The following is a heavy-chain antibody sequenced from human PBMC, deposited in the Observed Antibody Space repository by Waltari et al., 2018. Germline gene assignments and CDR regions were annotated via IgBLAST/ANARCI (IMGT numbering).Heavy chain of an antibody. Sequence: QVQLQESGPGLVKPSETLSLTCAVSGYSISSGYYWGWIRQPPGKGLEWIGSIYHSGSTYYNPSLKSRVTISVDTSKNQFSLKLSSVTAADTAVYYCARTRFWSGYPGLDYWGQGTLVTVSS. J-gene: IGHJ4*02. CDR3: ARTRFWSGYPGLDY. CDR1: GYSISSGYY. D-gene: IGHD3-3*01. CDR2: IYHSGST. V-gene: IGHV4-38-2*01.